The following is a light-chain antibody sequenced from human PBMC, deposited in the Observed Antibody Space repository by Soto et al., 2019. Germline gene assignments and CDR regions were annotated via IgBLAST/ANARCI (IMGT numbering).Light chain of an antibody. V-gene: IGLV2-14*01. Sequence: QSALTQPASVSGSPGQSITSSCTGTSCDVGGYNFVSWYQQSPGKAPTRMMYDVSNRPSGVSNRFSGSKSGNTSSLTISGLQAEGEADYYCSSYTKRSTLVIFGGGTKVTVL. CDR1: SCDVGGYNF. CDR3: SSYTKRSTLVI. CDR2: DVS. J-gene: IGLJ2*01.